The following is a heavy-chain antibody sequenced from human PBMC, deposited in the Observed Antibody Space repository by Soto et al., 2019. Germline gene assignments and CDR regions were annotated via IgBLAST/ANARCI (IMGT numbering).Heavy chain of an antibody. CDR2: IIPIFGTA. CDR3: AREEYSSSWYGGFYYYCGMDV. V-gene: IGHV1-69*01. Sequence: QVQLVQSGAEVKKPGSSVKVSCKASGGTFSSYAISWVRQAPGQGLEWMGGIIPIFGTANYAQKFQGRVTITADESTSTAYMELSSLRSEDTAVYYCAREEYSSSWYGGFYYYCGMDVWGQGTTVTVSS. CDR1: GGTFSSYA. D-gene: IGHD6-13*01. J-gene: IGHJ6*02.